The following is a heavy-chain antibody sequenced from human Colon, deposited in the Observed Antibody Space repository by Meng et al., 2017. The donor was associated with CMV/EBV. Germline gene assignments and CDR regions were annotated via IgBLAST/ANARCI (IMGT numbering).Heavy chain of an antibody. CDR3: AKGHLPQLRFLEWDIDY. D-gene: IGHD3-3*01. CDR2: ISGSGGST. Sequence: GESLKISCAASGFTFSSYAMSWVRQAPGKGLEWVSAISGSGGSTYYADSVKGRFTISRDNSKNTLYLQMNSLRAEDTAVYYCAKGHLPQLRFLEWDIDYWGQGTLVTVSS. CDR1: GFTFSSYA. J-gene: IGHJ4*02. V-gene: IGHV3-23*01.